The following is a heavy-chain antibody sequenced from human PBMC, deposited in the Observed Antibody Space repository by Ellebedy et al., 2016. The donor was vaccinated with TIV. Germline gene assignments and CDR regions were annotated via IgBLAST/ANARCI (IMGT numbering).Heavy chain of an antibody. D-gene: IGHD1-14*01. Sequence: GGSLRLXXAASGFTFSSYSMNWVRQAPGKGLEWVSSISSSSSYIYYADSVKGRFTISRDNAKNSLYLQMNSLRAEDTAVYYCARGNPPTTDLDYWGQGTVVTVSS. J-gene: IGHJ4*02. CDR1: GFTFSSYS. CDR2: ISSSSSYI. CDR3: ARGNPPTTDLDY. V-gene: IGHV3-21*01.